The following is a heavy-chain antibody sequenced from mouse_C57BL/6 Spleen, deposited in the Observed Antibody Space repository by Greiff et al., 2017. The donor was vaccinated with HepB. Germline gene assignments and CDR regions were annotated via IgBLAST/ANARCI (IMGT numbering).Heavy chain of an antibody. J-gene: IGHJ1*03. V-gene: IGHV5-6*02. Sequence: EVMLVESGGDLVKPGGSLKLSCAASGFTFSSYGLSWVRQTPDKRLEWVATISSGGSYTYYPDSVRGRFTISRDNAKKNLYLQMSSLKSEDTAMYYCARRGYYYGSSSSYWYFDVWGTGTTVTVSS. CDR3: ARRGYYYGSSSSYWYFDV. CDR1: GFTFSSYG. D-gene: IGHD1-1*01. CDR2: ISSGGSYT.